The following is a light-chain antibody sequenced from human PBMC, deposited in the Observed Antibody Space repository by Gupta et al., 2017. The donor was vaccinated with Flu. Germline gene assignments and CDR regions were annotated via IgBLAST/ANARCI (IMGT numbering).Light chain of an antibody. CDR2: LSS. J-gene: IGKJ4*01. CDR1: QSLLSRDGNNY. Sequence: IVMMQSPLFLPVTPVEPASISCRSSQSLLSRDGNNYLDWYVQKPGQSPQLLIYLSSKRASGVPDRFSGSGSGTXFTLKIXRGDAEDVGVYYCRQALQTLITFGXGTQVEIK. CDR3: RQALQTLIT. V-gene: IGKV2-28*01.